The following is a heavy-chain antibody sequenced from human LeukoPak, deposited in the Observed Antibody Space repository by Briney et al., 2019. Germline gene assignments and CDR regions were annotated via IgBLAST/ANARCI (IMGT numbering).Heavy chain of an antibody. J-gene: IGHJ4*02. CDR1: GGTFSSYA. CDR2: IIPIFGTA. D-gene: IGHD3-22*01. CDR3: ARSLGRKADDSSGYYLN. Sequence: ASVKVSCKASGGTFSSYAISWVRQAPGQGLEWMGGIIPIFGTANYAQKFQGRVTITADESTSTAYMELSSLRSEDTAVYYCARSLGRKADDSSGYYLNWGQGTLVTVSS. V-gene: IGHV1-69*13.